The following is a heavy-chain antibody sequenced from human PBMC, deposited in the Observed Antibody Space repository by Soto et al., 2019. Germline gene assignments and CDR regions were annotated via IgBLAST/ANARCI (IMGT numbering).Heavy chain of an antibody. CDR2: IYYSGST. V-gene: IGHV4-39*01. Sequence: SETLSLTCSVSGGSISSSIYYWGWIRQPPGKGLQWIGTIYYSGSTYYNPSLKSRVTISVDTSKNQFSLKLSSVTAADTAVYYCASSDGGSTIDYWGQGALVTVSS. J-gene: IGHJ4*02. CDR3: ASSDGGSTIDY. CDR1: GGSISSSIYY.